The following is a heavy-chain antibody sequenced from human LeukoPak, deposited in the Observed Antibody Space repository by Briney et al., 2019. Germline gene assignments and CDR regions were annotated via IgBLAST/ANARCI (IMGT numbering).Heavy chain of an antibody. V-gene: IGHV3-23*01. CDR1: GFTFSSYA. Sequence: GGPLRLSCAASGFTFSSYAMSWVRQAPGKGLEWVSAISGSGGSTYYADSVKGRFTISRDNSKNTLYLQMNSLRAEDTAVYYCAKSRQGLSRSFDYWGQGTLVTVSS. J-gene: IGHJ4*02. CDR3: AKSRQGLSRSFDY. CDR2: ISGSGGST. D-gene: IGHD2-2*01.